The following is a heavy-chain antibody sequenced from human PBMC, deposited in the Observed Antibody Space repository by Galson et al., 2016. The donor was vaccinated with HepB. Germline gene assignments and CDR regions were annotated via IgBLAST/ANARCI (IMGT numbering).Heavy chain of an antibody. CDR3: AKFSKGDGDYFFDF. V-gene: IGHV3-23*01. D-gene: IGHD4-17*01. CDR2: SGSDGST. J-gene: IGHJ4*02. CDR1: GFTFSNYG. Sequence: SLRLSCAASGFTFSNYGMNWVRQSPGKGLEWVSFSGSDGSTYYADSVKGRFTLSRDNSKDTLYLQMSSLRADDTAVYFCAKFSKGDGDYFFDFWGQGTLVTVSS.